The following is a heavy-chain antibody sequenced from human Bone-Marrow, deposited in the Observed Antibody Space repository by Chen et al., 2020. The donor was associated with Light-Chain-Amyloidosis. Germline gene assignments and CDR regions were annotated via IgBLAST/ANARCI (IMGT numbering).Heavy chain of an antibody. D-gene: IGHD2-21*02. CDR1: ETSIDAAY. J-gene: IGHJ4*01. Sequence: QVQLQESGPGLVKPSETLSLTCSVSETSIDAAYWAWIRQPPGKGLEWIGYIFYSGSTTYNPSLKSRVTMSVDTSTNQFSLKLTSLTTADTAVYYCARVQTVTALNYWGHGTMVTVSS. CDR3: ARVQTVTALNY. V-gene: IGHV4-59*01. CDR2: IFYSGST.